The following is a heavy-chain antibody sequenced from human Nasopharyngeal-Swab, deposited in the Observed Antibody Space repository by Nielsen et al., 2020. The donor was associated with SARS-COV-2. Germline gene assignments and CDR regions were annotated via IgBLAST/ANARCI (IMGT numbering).Heavy chain of an antibody. CDR3: ARDLGCSSTSCYEGNWFDP. CDR2: IIPIFDTA. D-gene: IGHD2-2*01. J-gene: IGHJ5*02. Sequence: WVRQAPGQGLEWMGGIIPIFDTANYAQKFQGRVTITADESTSIAYMELSSLRSEDTAVYYCARDLGCSSTSCYEGNWFDPWGQGTLVTVSS. V-gene: IGHV1-69*01.